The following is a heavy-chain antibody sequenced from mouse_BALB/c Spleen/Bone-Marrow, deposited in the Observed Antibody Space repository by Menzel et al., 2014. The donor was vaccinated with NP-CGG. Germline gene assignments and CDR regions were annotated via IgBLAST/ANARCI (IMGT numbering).Heavy chain of an antibody. CDR3: ARNYDFWFVY. V-gene: IGHV5-17*02. CDR2: ISSGSRTI. D-gene: IGHD2-4*01. Sequence: DVHLVESGGGLVQPGGSRKLSCAASGFTFSSFGMHWVRQTQEKGLEWVAYISSGSRTINYADTVKGRFTISRDNPKNTLFLQMTSLRSYYTAMYYCARNYDFWFVYLGQGTLVTVSA. J-gene: IGHJ3*01. CDR1: GFTFSSFG.